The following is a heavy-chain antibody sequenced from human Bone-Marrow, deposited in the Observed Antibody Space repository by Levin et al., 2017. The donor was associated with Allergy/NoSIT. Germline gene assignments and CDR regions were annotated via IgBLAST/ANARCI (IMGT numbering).Heavy chain of an antibody. CDR3: ARDIVVVPAADYYYYYYMDV. CDR1: GGTFSSYA. CDR2: IIPIFGTA. Sequence: GASVKVSCKASGGTFSSYAISWVRQAPGQGLEWMGGIIPIFGTANYAQKFQGRVTITADESTSTAYMELSSLRSEDTAVYYCARDIVVVPAADYYYYYYMDVWGKGTTVTVSS. V-gene: IGHV1-69*13. D-gene: IGHD2-2*01. J-gene: IGHJ6*03.